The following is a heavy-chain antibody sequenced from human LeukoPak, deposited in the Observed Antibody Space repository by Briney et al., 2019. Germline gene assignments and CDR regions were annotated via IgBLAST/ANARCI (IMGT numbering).Heavy chain of an antibody. CDR3: ARRANRSVDY. V-gene: IGHV3-11*04. CDR2: ISSSGSTI. Sequence: GGSLRLSCAASGFTFSNAWMSWVRQAPGKGLEWVSYISSSGSTIYYADSVKGRFTISRDNAKNSLYLQMNSLRAEDTAVYYCARRANRSVDYWGQGTLVTVSS. J-gene: IGHJ4*02. CDR1: GFTFSNAW. D-gene: IGHD2/OR15-2a*01.